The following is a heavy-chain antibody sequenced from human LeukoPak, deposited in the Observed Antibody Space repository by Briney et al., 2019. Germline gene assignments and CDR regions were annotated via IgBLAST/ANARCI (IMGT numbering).Heavy chain of an antibody. Sequence: PGGSLRLSCAASGFTFSSYWVHWVRQVPGKGLVWVSRINSDGTDTSYADSVKGRFTISRDNARNTLYLQMNSLRAEDTAVYYCAREGANAFRDYWGQGTLVTVSS. CDR3: AREGANAFRDY. V-gene: IGHV3-74*01. J-gene: IGHJ4*02. CDR2: INSDGTDT. D-gene: IGHD3-3*02. CDR1: GFTFSSYW.